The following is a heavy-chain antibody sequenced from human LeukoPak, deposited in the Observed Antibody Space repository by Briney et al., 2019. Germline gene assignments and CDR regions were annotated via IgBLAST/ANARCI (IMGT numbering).Heavy chain of an antibody. V-gene: IGHV1-2*02. D-gene: IGHD2-15*01. Sequence: GASVKVSCKASGYTFTGYYMHWVRQAPGQGLEWMGWINPRSGGTKYAQKVQGRVTMTRDTSLNTAYMELSSLRSDDTAVYYCAREAIVVVVAATGWFDPWGQGTLVTVSS. CDR3: AREAIVVVVAATGWFDP. CDR1: GYTFTGYY. CDR2: INPRSGGT. J-gene: IGHJ5*02.